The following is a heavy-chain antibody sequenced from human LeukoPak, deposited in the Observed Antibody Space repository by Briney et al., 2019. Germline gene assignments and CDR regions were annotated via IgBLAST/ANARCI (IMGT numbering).Heavy chain of an antibody. CDR3: ATQYGDYVYYFDY. Sequence: ASVKVSCKASGYTFTGYYLHWVRQAPGQGLEWMGWINPNSGGTNYAQKFQGRVTMTRDTSISTGYMELTRLRSDGTAVYYCATQYGDYVYYFDYWGQGTLVTVSS. V-gene: IGHV1-2*02. CDR2: INPNSGGT. D-gene: IGHD4-17*01. CDR1: GYTFTGYY. J-gene: IGHJ4*02.